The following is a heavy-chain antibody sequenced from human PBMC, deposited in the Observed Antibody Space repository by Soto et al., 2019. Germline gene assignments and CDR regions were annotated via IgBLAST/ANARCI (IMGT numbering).Heavy chain of an antibody. Sequence: VQRVASRGGVVQPGRSLRLSCAASGFTFSDYAMHWVPQAPGKGLEWVAVVSHDGRNTHYADSVKGRFTISRDSYKNQVSLEMTSLKAEDTAVDYCAKGGRQWLVTSDFNYWGQGALVPVSS. D-gene: IGHD6-19*01. CDR2: VSHDGRNT. J-gene: IGHJ4*02. CDR1: GFTFSDYA. CDR3: AKGGRQWLVTSDFNY. V-gene: IGHV3-30*18.